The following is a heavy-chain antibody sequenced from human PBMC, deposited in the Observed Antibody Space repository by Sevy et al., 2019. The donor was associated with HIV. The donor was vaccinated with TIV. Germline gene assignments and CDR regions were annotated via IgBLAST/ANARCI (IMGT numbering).Heavy chain of an antibody. CDR1: GFTFNNYG. J-gene: IGHJ6*02. CDR2: ISFDGSYK. V-gene: IGHV3-30*18. Sequence: GGSLRLSCAASGFTFNNYGMHWVRQAPGKGLEWVAVISFDGSYKYYTDSVKGRFTIARDNSKNTLYLQMNSLRAEDTAVYYCAKDQGTMSRRGYGMDVWGQGTTVTVSS. CDR3: AKDQGTMSRRGYGMDV. D-gene: IGHD3-22*01.